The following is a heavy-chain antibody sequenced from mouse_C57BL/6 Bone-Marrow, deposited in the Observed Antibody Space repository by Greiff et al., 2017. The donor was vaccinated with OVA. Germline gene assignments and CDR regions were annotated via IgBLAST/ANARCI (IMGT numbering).Heavy chain of an antibody. CDR1: GYTFTDYY. J-gene: IGHJ2*01. D-gene: IGHD2-1*01. CDR2: IYPGSGNT. CDR3: ARGGLYYDFDY. Sequence: QVQLQQSGAELVRPGASVKLSCKASGYTFTDYYINWVKQRPGQGLEWIARIYPGSGNTYYNEKFKGKATLTAEKYSSTAYMRLSSLTSEDSAVYFCARGGLYYDFDYWGQGTTLTVSS. V-gene: IGHV1-76*01.